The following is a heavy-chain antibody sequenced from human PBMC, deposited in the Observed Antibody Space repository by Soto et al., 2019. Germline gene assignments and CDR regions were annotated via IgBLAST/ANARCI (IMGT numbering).Heavy chain of an antibody. CDR1: GGSISSYY. CDR2: IYYSGST. J-gene: IGHJ6*03. Sequence: SETLSLTCTVSGGSISSYYWSWIRQPPGKGLEWIGYIYYSGSTNYNPSLKSRVTISVDTSKNQFSLKLSSVTAADTAVYYCARGGLGYCTNGVCYRDYYYYYMDVWGKGTTVTVSS. CDR3: ARGGLGYCTNGVCYRDYYYYYMDV. V-gene: IGHV4-59*01. D-gene: IGHD2-8*01.